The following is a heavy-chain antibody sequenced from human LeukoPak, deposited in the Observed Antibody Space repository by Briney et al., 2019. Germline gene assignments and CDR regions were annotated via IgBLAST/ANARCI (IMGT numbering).Heavy chain of an antibody. J-gene: IGHJ3*02. V-gene: IGHV3-48*03. Sequence: PGGSLRLSCAASGFTFSSYEMNWVRQAPGKGREWVSYISSSGSTIYYADSVKGRFTISRDNAKNSLYLQMNSLRAEDTAVYYCASDCAFCCGNFHYACHIWG. CDR3: ASDCAFCCGNFHYACHI. CDR1: GFTFSSYE. D-gene: IGHD2-21*02. CDR2: ISSSGSTI.